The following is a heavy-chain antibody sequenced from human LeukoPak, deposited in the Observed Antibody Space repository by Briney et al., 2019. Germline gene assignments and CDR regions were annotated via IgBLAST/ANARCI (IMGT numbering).Heavy chain of an antibody. J-gene: IGHJ3*02. CDR3: ARLLITMVRGAPAVEDAFDI. V-gene: IGHV1-2*02. CDR2: INPNSGGT. Sequence: ASVKVSCTASGYTFTGYYMHWVRQAPEQGLEWMGWINPNSGGTNYAQKFQGRVTMTRDTSISTAYMELSRLRSDDTAVYYCARLLITMVRGAPAVEDAFDIWGQGTMVTVSS. D-gene: IGHD3-10*01. CDR1: GYTFTGYY.